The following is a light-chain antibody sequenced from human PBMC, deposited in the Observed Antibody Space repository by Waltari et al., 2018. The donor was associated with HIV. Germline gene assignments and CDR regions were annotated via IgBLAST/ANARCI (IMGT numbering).Light chain of an antibody. CDR2: KDN. CDR1: ALSRHC. Sequence: SYDLTQAPSVSVSPGQTAKIPCPGDALSRHCVFWYQQKSGQAPRMMIFKDNERPPGIPARFSASSSGSTSTLTISGVQAEDEADYYCQSGHNSDSIFGGGTKLTVL. J-gene: IGLJ2*01. V-gene: IGLV3-25*03. CDR3: QSGHNSDSI.